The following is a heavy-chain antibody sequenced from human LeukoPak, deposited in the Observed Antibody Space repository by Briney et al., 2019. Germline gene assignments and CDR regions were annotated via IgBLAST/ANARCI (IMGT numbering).Heavy chain of an antibody. D-gene: IGHD2-2*01. CDR3: AREGCSSTSCYAGGLY. V-gene: IGHV3-48*03. Sequence: GGSLRLSWAASGFTFSSYEMNWVRQAPGKGLEWVSYISSSGSTIYYADSVKGRFTISRDNAKNSLYLQMNSLRAEDTAVYYCAREGCSSTSCYAGGLYWGQGTLVTVSS. CDR2: ISSSGSTI. CDR1: GFTFSSYE. J-gene: IGHJ4*02.